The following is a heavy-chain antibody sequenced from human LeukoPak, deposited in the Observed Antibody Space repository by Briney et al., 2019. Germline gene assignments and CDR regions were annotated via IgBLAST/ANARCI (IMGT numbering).Heavy chain of an antibody. CDR3: ARQRYSDY. V-gene: IGHV3-7*01. D-gene: IGHD1-1*01. Sequence: GGSLRLSCAASGFTLSRYWMTWVRQAPGKGLEWVANIKEDGSENSYVESVKGRFTISRDNAKNSLYLQLNSLRAEDTAVYFCARQRYSDYWGQGTLVTVSS. J-gene: IGHJ4*02. CDR1: GFTLSRYW. CDR2: IKEDGSEN.